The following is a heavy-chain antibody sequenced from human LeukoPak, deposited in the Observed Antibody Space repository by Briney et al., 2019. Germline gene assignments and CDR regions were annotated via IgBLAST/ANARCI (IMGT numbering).Heavy chain of an antibody. Sequence: PSETLSLTCAVAGGSISSGGYSWSWIRQPPGKGLEWIGYIYHSGSTNYNPSLKSRVTISVDTSKNQFSLSLSSVTAADTAVYYCARMSVDHTFDFWGQGTKVTVSS. CDR1: GGSISSGGYS. V-gene: IGHV4-30-2*01. D-gene: IGHD6-19*01. J-gene: IGHJ3*01. CDR2: IYHSGST. CDR3: ARMSVDHTFDF.